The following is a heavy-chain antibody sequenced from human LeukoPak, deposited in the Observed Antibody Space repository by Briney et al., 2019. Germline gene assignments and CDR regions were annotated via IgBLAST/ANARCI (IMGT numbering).Heavy chain of an antibody. CDR3: ARFTSTPMVRGAIADDAFDI. D-gene: IGHD3-10*01. CDR1: GFSLSTSGMC. Sequence: SGPTLVKPTQTLTLTCTFSGFSLSTSGMCVSWIRQPPGKALEWLALIDWDDDKYYSTSLKTRLTISKDTSKNQVVLTMTNMDPVDTATYYCARFTSTPMVRGAIADDAFDIWGQGTMVTVSS. CDR2: IDWDDDK. J-gene: IGHJ3*02. V-gene: IGHV2-70*01.